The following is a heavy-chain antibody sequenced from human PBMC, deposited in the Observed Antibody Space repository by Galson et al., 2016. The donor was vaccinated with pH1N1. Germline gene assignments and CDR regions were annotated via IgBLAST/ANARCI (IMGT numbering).Heavy chain of an antibody. J-gene: IGHJ2*01. CDR1: GGTFGSYG. CDR3: AREDYYDTDLSDWYFDL. D-gene: IGHD3-22*01. Sequence: SVKVSCKASGGTFGSYGINWVRQAPGQGLEWMGGIIPIFNTAKYAQNFQGRVTITADESTTTAYMELTSLRSEDTGMYFCAREDYYDTDLSDWYFDLWGRGTLLTVAS. V-gene: IGHV1-69*13. CDR2: IIPIFNTA.